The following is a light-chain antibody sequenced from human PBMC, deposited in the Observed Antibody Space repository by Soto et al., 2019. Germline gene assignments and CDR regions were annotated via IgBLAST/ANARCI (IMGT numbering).Light chain of an antibody. Sequence: QSALTQPASVSGSPGQSITISCTGTSSDVGGYNYVSWYQQHPGKAPKLIIYDVSKRPSGVPDRFSGSRSGNTASLTISGLQAEDGADYYCCSYAGSQTWVFGGGTKLTVL. CDR1: SSDVGGYNY. J-gene: IGLJ3*02. CDR3: CSYAGSQTWV. V-gene: IGLV2-11*01. CDR2: DVS.